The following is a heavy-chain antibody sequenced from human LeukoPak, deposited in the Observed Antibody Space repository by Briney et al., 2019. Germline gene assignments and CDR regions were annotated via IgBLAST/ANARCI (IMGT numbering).Heavy chain of an antibody. CDR1: GGTFISYA. V-gene: IGHV1-69*13. CDR2: IIPIFGTA. J-gene: IGHJ4*02. Sequence: SVKVSCKASGGTFISYAISWVRQAPGQGLEWMGGIIPIFGTANYAQKFQGRVTITADESTSTAYMELSSLRSEDTAVYYCARPRAYYYDSSGYYYEPFHFDYWGQGTLVTVSS. D-gene: IGHD3-22*01. CDR3: ARPRAYYYDSSGYYYEPFHFDY.